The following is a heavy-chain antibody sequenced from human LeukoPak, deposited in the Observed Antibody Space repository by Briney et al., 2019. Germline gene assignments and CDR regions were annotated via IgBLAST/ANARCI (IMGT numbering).Heavy chain of an antibody. Sequence: ASVKVSCKASGYTLTSYYMHWVRQAPGQGLEWMGWIHPNSGDTNYAQKFQGRVTMTRDTSISTAYMELSRLRSDDTAVYYCARDGTWTEGTDYYYYYMDVWGKGTTVTISS. J-gene: IGHJ6*03. CDR2: IHPNSGDT. V-gene: IGHV1-2*02. CDR3: ARDGTWTEGTDYYYYYMDV. CDR1: GYTLTSYY. D-gene: IGHD3/OR15-3a*01.